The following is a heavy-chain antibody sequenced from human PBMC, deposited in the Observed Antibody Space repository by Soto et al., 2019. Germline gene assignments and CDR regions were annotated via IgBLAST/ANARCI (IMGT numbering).Heavy chain of an antibody. Sequence: GGSLRLSCAASGFTFSSYSMNWVRQAPGKGLQWISYISSSSNTIYYADSVKGRFTISRDYAKNSLYLQMNRLTDEDTNMYYCVRGVPGDQTYFWYGMDVWGQGTTVTVSS. CDR3: VRGVPGDQTYFWYGMDV. J-gene: IGHJ6*02. V-gene: IGHV3-48*02. CDR2: ISSSSNTI. CDR1: GFTFSSYS. D-gene: IGHD7-27*01.